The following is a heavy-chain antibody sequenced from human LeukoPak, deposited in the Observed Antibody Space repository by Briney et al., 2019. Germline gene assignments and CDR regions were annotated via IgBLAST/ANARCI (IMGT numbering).Heavy chain of an antibody. CDR1: GFPFSDYS. Sequence: GGALRLSCTASGFPFSDYSMNWVRQAPGKGLEWISYIGSSSGNTKYADSVKSRFTISADNARNSLYLQMNSLRVEDTAVFYCARDHNYAFDNWGQGTLVSVSS. D-gene: IGHD1-1*01. V-gene: IGHV3-48*04. CDR2: IGSSSGNT. CDR3: ARDHNYAFDN. J-gene: IGHJ4*02.